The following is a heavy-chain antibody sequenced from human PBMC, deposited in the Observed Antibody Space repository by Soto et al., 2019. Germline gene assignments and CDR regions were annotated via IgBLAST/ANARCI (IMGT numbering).Heavy chain of an antibody. Sequence: GASVKVSCKASGYSFTRSSIQWVLQAPGQRLGWMGGIHAGNGNTKYSQTLQGRVTITRDTSVSTAYMELSRLRSEDTAVYFCAREHDLWSHFSFDTWGQGTLVTVSS. D-gene: IGHD3-3*01. V-gene: IGHV1-3*01. J-gene: IGHJ4*02. CDR2: IHAGNGNT. CDR3: AREHDLWSHFSFDT. CDR1: GYSFTRSS.